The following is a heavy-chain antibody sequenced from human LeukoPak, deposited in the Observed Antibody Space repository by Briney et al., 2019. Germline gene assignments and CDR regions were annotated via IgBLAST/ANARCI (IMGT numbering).Heavy chain of an antibody. Sequence: EASVKVSCKASGYTFTSYDINWVRQATGQGLEWMGWMNPNSGNTGYAQKFQGRVTMTRNTSISTAYMELSSLRSEDTAVYYCARRVAARRDDDYWGQGTLVTVSS. CDR3: ARRVAARRDDDY. D-gene: IGHD6-6*01. CDR1: GYTFTSYD. CDR2: MNPNSGNT. J-gene: IGHJ4*02. V-gene: IGHV1-8*01.